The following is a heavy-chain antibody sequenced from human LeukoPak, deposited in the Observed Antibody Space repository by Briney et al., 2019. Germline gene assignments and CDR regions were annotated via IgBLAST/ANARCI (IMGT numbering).Heavy chain of an antibody. V-gene: IGHV3-30*18. J-gene: IGHJ4*02. Sequence: GRSRRLSCAASGFTFSSYGMHWVRQAPGKGLEWVAVISYDGSNKYYADSVKGRFTISRDNSKNTLYLQMNSLRAEDTAVYYCAKDKVAAVAGTELDYWGQGTLVTVSS. CDR3: AKDKVAAVAGTELDY. CDR1: GFTFSSYG. D-gene: IGHD6-19*01. CDR2: ISYDGSNK.